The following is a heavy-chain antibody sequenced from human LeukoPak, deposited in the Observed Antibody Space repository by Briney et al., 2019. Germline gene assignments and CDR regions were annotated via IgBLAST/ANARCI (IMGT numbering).Heavy chain of an antibody. V-gene: IGHV5-10-1*01. CDR1: GYSFTSYW. J-gene: IGHJ6*04. D-gene: IGHD2-8*01. CDR2: IDPSDSYT. Sequence: GESLKISCRGSGYSFTSYWISWVRQMPGKGLEWMGRIDPSDSYTNYSPSFQGHVTISADKSISTAYLQWSSLKASDTAMYYCARNGPYYYGMDVWGKGTTVTVSS. CDR3: ARNGPYYYGMDV.